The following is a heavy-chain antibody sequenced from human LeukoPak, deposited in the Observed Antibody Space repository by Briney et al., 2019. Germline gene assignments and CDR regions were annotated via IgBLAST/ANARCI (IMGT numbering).Heavy chain of an antibody. CDR3: ARGAVIAVAGTGVDY. D-gene: IGHD6-19*01. V-gene: IGHV4-34*01. CDR2: INHSGRT. CDR1: GGSFSGYY. Sequence: PSETLSLTCAVSGGSFSGYYWSWIRQPPGKGLEWIGQINHSGRTKYNPSLKSRVTISVDTSKNQFSLKLSSVTAADTAVYYCARGAVIAVAGTGVDYWGQGTLATVSS. J-gene: IGHJ4*02.